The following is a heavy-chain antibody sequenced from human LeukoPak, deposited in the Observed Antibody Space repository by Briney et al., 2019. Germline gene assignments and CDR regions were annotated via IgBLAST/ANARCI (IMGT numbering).Heavy chain of an antibody. V-gene: IGHV3-48*01. D-gene: IGHD6-25*01. CDR3: ARFAAGGSYYYYMDV. J-gene: IGHJ6*03. Sequence: GGSLRLSCAASGFTVSSNYMSWVRQAPGKGLEWDSNIGTSSTTIYYADSVKGRFTISRDNAKNSLYLQMNSLRADDTAVYYCARFAAGGSYYYYMDVWGKGTTVTVSS. CDR2: IGTSSTTI. CDR1: GFTVSSNY.